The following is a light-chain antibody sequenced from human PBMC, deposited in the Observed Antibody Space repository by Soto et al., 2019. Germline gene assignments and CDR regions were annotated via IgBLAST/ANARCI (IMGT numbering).Light chain of an antibody. J-gene: IGLJ3*02. CDR1: SGDVGGYTF. CDR2: EVT. CDR3: SSYTSRSTLGV. Sequence: QSALTQPASVSGSPGQSITISCTGTSGDVGGYTFVSWYQQHPNKAPKLIIYEVTNRPSGVSDRFSGSKSGNTASLTISGLQAEDEAFYYCSSYTSRSTLGVFGGGTQLTVL. V-gene: IGLV2-14*01.